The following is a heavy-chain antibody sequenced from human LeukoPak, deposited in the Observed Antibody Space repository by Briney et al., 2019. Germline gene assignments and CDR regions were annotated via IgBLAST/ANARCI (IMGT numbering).Heavy chain of an antibody. CDR2: INAGNGNT. D-gene: IGHD2-2*01. J-gene: IGHJ6*04. Sequence: ASVKVSCKASGYTFTSYAMHWVRQAPGQRLEWMGWINAGNGNTKYSQKFQGRVTITRDTSAGTAYMELSSLRSEDTAVYYCARELVPAANYYYYYGMDVWGKGTTVTVSS. CDR1: GYTFTSYA. V-gene: IGHV1-3*01. CDR3: ARELVPAANYYYYYGMDV.